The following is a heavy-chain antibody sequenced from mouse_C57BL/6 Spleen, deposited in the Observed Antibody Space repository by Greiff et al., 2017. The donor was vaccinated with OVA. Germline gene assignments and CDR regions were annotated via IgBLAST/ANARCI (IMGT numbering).Heavy chain of an antibody. CDR2: IDPENGDT. D-gene: IGHD1-1*01. CDR3: TTHYGSSYGFAY. CDR1: SFNIKDDY. V-gene: IGHV14-4*01. J-gene: IGHJ3*01. Sequence: EVQLQQSGAELVRPGASVKLSCTASSFNIKDDYMHWVKQRPEQGLEWIGWIDPENGDTEYASKFQGKATITADTSSNTAYLQLSSLTSEDTAVYYCTTHYGSSYGFAYWGQGTLVTVSA.